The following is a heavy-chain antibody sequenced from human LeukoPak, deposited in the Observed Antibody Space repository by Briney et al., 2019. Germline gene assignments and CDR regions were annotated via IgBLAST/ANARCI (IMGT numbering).Heavy chain of an antibody. CDR2: IYYSGST. D-gene: IGHD1-7*01. Sequence: SETLSLTCTVSGGSISSGDYYWSWIRQPPGKGLEWIGYIYYSGSTYYNPSLKSRVTISVDTSKNQFSLKLSSVTAADTAVYYCARDFATGTRGAFDIWGQGTMVTVSS. J-gene: IGHJ3*02. CDR1: GGSISSGDYY. CDR3: ARDFATGTRGAFDI. V-gene: IGHV4-30-4*08.